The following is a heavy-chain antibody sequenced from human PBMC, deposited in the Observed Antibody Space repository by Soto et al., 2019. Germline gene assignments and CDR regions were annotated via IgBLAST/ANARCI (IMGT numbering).Heavy chain of an antibody. CDR1: GYTFTSYD. V-gene: IGHV1-8*01. CDR2: MGPKSGDT. J-gene: IGHJ4*02. CDR3: ARGPPNWGFDY. Sequence: QEQLVQSGAEVKKPGASVRVSCKASGYTFTSYDINWVRQAAGQGLEWMGWMGPKSGDTGYAQKFQGRVTMTRNTATGTAYMELSRLRSEDTAVYYCARGPPNWGFDYWGQGTLVTVSS. D-gene: IGHD7-27*01.